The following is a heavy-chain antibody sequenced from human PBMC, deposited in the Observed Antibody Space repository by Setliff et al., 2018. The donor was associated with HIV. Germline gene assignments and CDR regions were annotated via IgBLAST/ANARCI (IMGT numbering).Heavy chain of an antibody. J-gene: IGHJ4*02. CDR2: IYHSGST. CDR1: GYSISSGYY. V-gene: IGHV4-38-2*01. Sequence: PSETLSLTCAVSGYSISSGYYRGWIRQPPGKGLEWIGTIYHSGSTYYNPSLKSRLTISVDTSKNQFPLKLNSVTAADTAVYYCARVRGSSGWYVLDYWGQGTRGTVSS. CDR3: ARVRGSSGWYVLDY. D-gene: IGHD6-19*01.